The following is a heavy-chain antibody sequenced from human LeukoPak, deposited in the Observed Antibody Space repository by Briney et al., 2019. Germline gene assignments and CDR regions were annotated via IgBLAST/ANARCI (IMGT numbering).Heavy chain of an antibody. V-gene: IGHV4-4*07. Sequence: PSETLSLTCSVSDNSISSYYWSWIRQPAAKELEWIGRFYTSGSANYNPSVKSRATVSVDTSKNQVSLKLTSVTAADTAVYYCARGASGSYHYLDYWGQGILVTVSS. D-gene: IGHD1-26*01. CDR1: DNSISSYY. CDR2: FYTSGSA. CDR3: ARGASGSYHYLDY. J-gene: IGHJ4*02.